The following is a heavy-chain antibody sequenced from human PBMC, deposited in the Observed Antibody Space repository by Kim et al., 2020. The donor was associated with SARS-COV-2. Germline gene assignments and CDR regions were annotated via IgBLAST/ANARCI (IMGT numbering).Heavy chain of an antibody. Sequence: KKYADSVGGRFTVSRDTSKNSVYLQMNSLRAEDTAIYYCARPFGNGWVDSWGQGTLVTVSS. CDR3: ARPFGNGWVDS. CDR2: K. J-gene: IGHJ4*02. V-gene: IGHV3-33*01. D-gene: IGHD6-19*01.